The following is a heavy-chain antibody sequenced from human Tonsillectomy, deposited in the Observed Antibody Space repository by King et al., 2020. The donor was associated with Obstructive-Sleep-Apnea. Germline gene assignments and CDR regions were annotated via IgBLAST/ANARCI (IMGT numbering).Heavy chain of an antibody. J-gene: IGHJ6*02. Sequence: VQLVESGAEVKKPGESLKISCKGLGYSFPSYWIVWVRQMPGKGLEWMGIIYPGDSVTRYSPSFQGQVTISADKSISTAYLQWSSLKASDTAMYYCARHPHITTPGIYVWGQGTTVTVSS. CDR3: ARHPHITTPGIYV. CDR2: IYPGDSVT. V-gene: IGHV5-51*01. D-gene: IGHD1-14*01. CDR1: GYSFPSYW.